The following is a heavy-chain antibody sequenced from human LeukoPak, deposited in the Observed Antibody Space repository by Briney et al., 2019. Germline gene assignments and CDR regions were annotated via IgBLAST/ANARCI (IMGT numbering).Heavy chain of an antibody. CDR3: ARTLPRLYYYDSSGYYYP. V-gene: IGHV4-34*01. Sequence: SETLSLTCAVYGGSFSGYYWSWIRQPPGKGLEWIGEINHSGSTNYNPSLKSRVTISVDTSKNQFSLKLSPVTAADTAVYYCARTLPRLYYYDSSGYYYPWGQGTLVTVSS. J-gene: IGHJ5*02. D-gene: IGHD3-22*01. CDR1: GGSFSGYY. CDR2: INHSGST.